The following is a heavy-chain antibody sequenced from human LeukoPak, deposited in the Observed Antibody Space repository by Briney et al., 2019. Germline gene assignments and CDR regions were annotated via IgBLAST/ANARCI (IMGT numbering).Heavy chain of an antibody. D-gene: IGHD3-3*01. CDR1: GFTFSNYP. V-gene: IGHV3-30-3*01. CDR2: VSRDGISK. CDR3: ARGPLYHYDFWSGVGTFYGMDV. J-gene: IGHJ6*02. Sequence: PGRSLRLSCAASGFTFSNYPMHWVRQAPGKGLEWVAVVSRDGISKYYPDSVRGRFTISRDNSKNTLYLQMSSLRAEDMAVYYCARGPLYHYDFWSGVGTFYGMDVWGQGTTVTVSS.